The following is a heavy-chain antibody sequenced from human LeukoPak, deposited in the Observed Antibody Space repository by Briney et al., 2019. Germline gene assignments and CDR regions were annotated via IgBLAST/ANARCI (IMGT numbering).Heavy chain of an antibody. V-gene: IGHV3-21*01. J-gene: IGHJ4*02. CDR1: GFTFSSYS. CDR3: VRDGCSSTSCYSVNDY. CDR2: ISSSSSYI. D-gene: IGHD2-2*02. Sequence: GGSLRLSCAASGFTFSSYSMNWVRQAPGKGLEWVSSISSSSSYIYYADSVKGRFTISRDNAKNSLYLQMSSLRAEDTAVYYCVRDGCSSTSCYSVNDYWGQGTLVTVSS.